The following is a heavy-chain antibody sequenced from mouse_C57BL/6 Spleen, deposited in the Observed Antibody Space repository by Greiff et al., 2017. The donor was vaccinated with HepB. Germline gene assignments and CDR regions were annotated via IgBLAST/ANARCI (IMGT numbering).Heavy chain of an antibody. J-gene: IGHJ1*03. V-gene: IGHV5-16*01. Sequence: EVMLVESEGGLVQPGSSMKLSCTASGFTFSDYYMAWVRQVPEKGLEWVANINYDGSSNYYLDSLKSRFIISRDNAKNILYLQMSSLKSEDTATYYCAREYYGSSWYFDVWGTGTTVTVSS. CDR2: INYDGSSN. CDR1: GFTFSDYY. CDR3: AREYYGSSWYFDV. D-gene: IGHD1-1*01.